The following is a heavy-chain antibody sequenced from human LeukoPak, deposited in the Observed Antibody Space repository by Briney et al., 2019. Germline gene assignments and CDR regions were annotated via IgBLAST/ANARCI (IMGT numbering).Heavy chain of an antibody. CDR2: VNHGGST. Sequence: SETLSLTCAFYGGSFSGYSWSWIRQSPGKGLEWIGVVNHGGSTNYNPSLKSRVTISIDTSMNQFSLNLTSVSAADTAVYYCARGRSNYGPWGQGTLVTVSS. CDR1: GGSFSGYS. V-gene: IGHV4-34*01. CDR3: ARGRSNYGP. D-gene: IGHD3-10*01. J-gene: IGHJ5*02.